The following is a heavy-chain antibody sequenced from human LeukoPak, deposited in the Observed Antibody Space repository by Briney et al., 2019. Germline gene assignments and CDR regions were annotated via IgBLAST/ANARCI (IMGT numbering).Heavy chain of an antibody. CDR1: GGTFSSYA. CDR3: AKGGVATIPWFDP. Sequence: SVKVSCKASGGTFSSYAISWVRQAPGQGLEWMGGIIPIFGTANYAQKFQGRVTITADESTSTAYMELSSLRSEDTAIYYCAKGGVATIPWFDPWGQGTLVTVSS. D-gene: IGHD5-12*01. J-gene: IGHJ5*02. CDR2: IIPIFGTA. V-gene: IGHV1-69*01.